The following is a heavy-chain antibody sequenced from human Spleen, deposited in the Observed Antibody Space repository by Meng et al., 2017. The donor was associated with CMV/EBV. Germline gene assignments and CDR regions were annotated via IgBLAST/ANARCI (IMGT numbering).Heavy chain of an antibody. CDR3: ARTCKRIEQLVRSRYGYFDY. D-gene: IGHD6-13*01. J-gene: IGHJ4*02. CDR1: GGSISSSSYY. CDR2: IYYSGST. V-gene: IGHV4-39*07. Sequence: SETLSLTCTVSGGSISSSSYYWGWIRQPPGKGLEWIGSIYYSGSTYYNPSLKSRVTISVDTSKNQFSLKLSSVTAADTAVYYCARTCKRIEQLVRSRYGYFDYWGQGTLVTVSS.